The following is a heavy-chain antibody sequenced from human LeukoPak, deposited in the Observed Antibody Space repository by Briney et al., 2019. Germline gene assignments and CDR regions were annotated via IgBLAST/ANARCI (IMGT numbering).Heavy chain of an antibody. D-gene: IGHD6-6*01. J-gene: IGHJ6*03. CDR3: ARSVAGMDLYYYYYMDV. Sequence: ASVKVSCKASGYTFTSYDINWVRQATGQGLEWMGWMNPNSGNTGYAQKFQGRVTMTRNTSISTAYMELSSLRSEDTAVYYCARSVAGMDLYYYYYMDVWGKGTTVTVSS. V-gene: IGHV1-8*01. CDR2: MNPNSGNT. CDR1: GYTFTSYD.